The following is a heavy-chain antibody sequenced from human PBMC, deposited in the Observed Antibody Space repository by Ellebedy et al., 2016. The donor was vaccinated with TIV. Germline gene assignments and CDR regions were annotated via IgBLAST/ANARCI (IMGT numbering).Heavy chain of an antibody. CDR2: IRSDGTT. CDR1: GFTFKTAW. CDR3: ATVGDHNNYPFYFAY. V-gene: IGHV3-15*01. Sequence: GESLKISCVGSGFTFKTAWMSWVRQAPGKGLEGVGRIRSDGTTEYAAPVKGRFSISRDDSKNTLYLRMNSLKTEDTAVYYCATVGDHNNYPFYFAYWGQGALVTVSS. D-gene: IGHD4-11*01. J-gene: IGHJ4*02.